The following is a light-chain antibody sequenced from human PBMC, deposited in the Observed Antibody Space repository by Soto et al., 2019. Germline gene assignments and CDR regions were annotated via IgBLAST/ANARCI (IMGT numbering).Light chain of an antibody. CDR1: QSVSSSY. CDR3: QQYGSSPKK. V-gene: IGKV3-20*01. Sequence: EIVLTPSPGTLSFSPLERAPLSLSSSQSVSSSYLAWYQQKPGQAPRLLIYGASSRATGIPDRFSGSGSGTDFTLTISRLEPEDFAVYYCQQYGSSPKKFGKGNKGDIK. J-gene: IGKJ1*01. CDR2: GAS.